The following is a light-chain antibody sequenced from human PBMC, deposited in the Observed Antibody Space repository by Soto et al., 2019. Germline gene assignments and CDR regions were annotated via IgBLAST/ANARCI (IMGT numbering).Light chain of an antibody. CDR1: QSVRNY. Sequence: EIVLTQSPATLSLSPGERATLSCMASQSVRNYLVWYQQKPGRAPRLLIYEASKRATGIPARFSGSGSWTDFTVTISTLEPNDFAVYYYQHRTNWQYTCGQGTKLEIK. CDR3: QHRTNWQYT. CDR2: EAS. V-gene: IGKV3-11*01. J-gene: IGKJ2*01.